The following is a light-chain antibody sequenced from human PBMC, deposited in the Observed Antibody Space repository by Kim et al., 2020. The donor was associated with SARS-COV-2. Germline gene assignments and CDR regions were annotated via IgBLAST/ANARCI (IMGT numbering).Light chain of an antibody. J-gene: IGLJ3*02. CDR2: RNH. V-gene: IGLV1-47*01. CDR3: ASWDDSLSGQV. Sequence: QSVLTQPPSASETPGQTVTISCSGPNSNIGNNFVNWYQQLPGAAPKLVIYRNHERPSGVPDRFSGSKSGTSASLVISGVRSRDGGDYYCASWDDSLSGQVFGGGTKVTVL. CDR1: NSNIGNNF.